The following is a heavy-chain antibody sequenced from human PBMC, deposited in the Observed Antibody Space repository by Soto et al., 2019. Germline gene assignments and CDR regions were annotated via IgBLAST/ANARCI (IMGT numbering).Heavy chain of an antibody. CDR2: ISYGGDNK. V-gene: IGHV3-30*09. CDR1: GFIFNDYA. J-gene: IGHJ4*02. D-gene: IGHD6-13*01. CDR3: AKARHSTSWYGLEADF. Sequence: AGGSLRLSCAASGFIFNDYAMHWVRQAPGKGLEWVAVISYGGDNKYYADSVRGRFAISRDNLKNTLDLQMNSLNPEDTAVYHCAKARHSTSWYGLEADFWGQGTLVTVSS.